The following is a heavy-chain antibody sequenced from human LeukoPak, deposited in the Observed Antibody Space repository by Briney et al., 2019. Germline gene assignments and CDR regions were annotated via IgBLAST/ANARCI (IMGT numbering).Heavy chain of an antibody. V-gene: IGHV4-38-2*02. CDR1: GYSISSSYY. Sequence: SETLSLTCTVSGYSISSSYYWAWIRQPAGKGLEWIGRIYTSGSTNYNPSLKSRVTISVDTSKNQFSLKLSSVTAADTAVYYCARLHVADTAMVGGDWFDPWGQGTLVNVSS. D-gene: IGHD5-18*01. J-gene: IGHJ5*02. CDR3: ARLHVADTAMVGGDWFDP. CDR2: IYTSGST.